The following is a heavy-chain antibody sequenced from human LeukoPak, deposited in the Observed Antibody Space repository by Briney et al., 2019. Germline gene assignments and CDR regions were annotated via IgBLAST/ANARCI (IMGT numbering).Heavy chain of an antibody. J-gene: IGHJ4*02. CDR1: GITFSSYA. V-gene: IGHV3-23*01. CDR3: ARDGISAAGSLGGY. CDR2: ISGSGGGST. D-gene: IGHD6-13*01. Sequence: GGSLRLSCAASGITFSSYAMSWVRQAPGKGLEWVSSISGSGGGSTYYADSVKGRFTISRDNSKNTLYLQMNSLRAEDTAVYYCARDGISAAGSLGGYWGQGTLVTVSS.